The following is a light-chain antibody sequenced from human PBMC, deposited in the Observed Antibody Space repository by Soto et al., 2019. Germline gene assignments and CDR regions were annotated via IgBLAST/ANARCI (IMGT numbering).Light chain of an antibody. Sequence: EIVMTQSPATLSVSPGERATLSCRASQSISSSLAWYQQKPGQAPRLLMYGVSTRATGIPARFGGSGSATEFTLTISRLEPEDFAVYYCQQYGSSGTFGQGTKVDIK. J-gene: IGKJ1*01. CDR1: QSISSS. CDR3: QQYGSSGT. V-gene: IGKV3-15*01. CDR2: GVS.